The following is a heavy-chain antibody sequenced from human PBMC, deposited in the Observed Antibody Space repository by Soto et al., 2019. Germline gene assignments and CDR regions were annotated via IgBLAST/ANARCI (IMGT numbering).Heavy chain of an antibody. CDR3: ARAQSTMVANDY. CDR1: GGSFSGYY. D-gene: IGHD2-8*01. V-gene: IGHV4-34*01. Sequence: PSETLSLTCAVYGGSFSGYYWSWIRQPPGKGLEWIGEINHSGSTNYNPSLKSRVTISVDTSKNQFSLKLSSVTAADTAVYYCARAQSTMVANDYWGQGTLVTVSS. CDR2: INHSGST. J-gene: IGHJ4*02.